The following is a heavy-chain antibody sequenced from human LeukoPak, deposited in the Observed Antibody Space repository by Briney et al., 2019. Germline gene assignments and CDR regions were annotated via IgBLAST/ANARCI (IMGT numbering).Heavy chain of an antibody. D-gene: IGHD4-23*01. J-gene: IGHJ4*02. CDR1: GFTFRSYG. Sequence: PGGSLRLSCAASGFTFRSYGMHWVRQAPGKGLEWVAVISYDGSNKYYADSVEGRFTISRDNSKNTLYLQMNSLRAEDTAVYYCARSSSVVTPRLPDFWGQGSLVTVSA. CDR3: ARSSSVVTPRLPDF. CDR2: ISYDGSNK. V-gene: IGHV3-30*03.